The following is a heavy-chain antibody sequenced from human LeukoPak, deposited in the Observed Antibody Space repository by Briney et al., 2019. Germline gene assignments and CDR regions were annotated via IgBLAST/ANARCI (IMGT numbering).Heavy chain of an antibody. V-gene: IGHV1-3*03. CDR3: ARGRVRYFDWLGGDYYYYYMDV. CDR1: GYTFTSYA. D-gene: IGHD3-9*01. Sequence: AASVKVSCKASGYTFTSYAIHWVRQAPGQRLEWMGWINAGNGNTKYSQEFQGRVTITGDTSASTAYMELSSLRSEDMAVYYCARGRVRYFDWLGGDYYYYYMDVWGKGTTVTVSS. CDR2: INAGNGNT. J-gene: IGHJ6*03.